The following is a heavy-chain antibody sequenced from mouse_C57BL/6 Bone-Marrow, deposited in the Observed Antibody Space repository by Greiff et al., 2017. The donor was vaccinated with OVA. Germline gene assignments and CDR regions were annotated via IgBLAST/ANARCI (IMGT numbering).Heavy chain of an antibody. J-gene: IGHJ2*01. CDR3: ARGDFWDFYYFDY. CDR1: GYTFTSYW. D-gene: IGHD4-1*01. V-gene: IGHV1-50*01. CDR2: IDPSDSYT. Sequence: QVQLKQPGAELVKPGASVKLSCKASGYTFTSYWMQWVKQRPGQGLEWIGEIDPSDSYTNYNQKFKGKATLTVDTSSSTAYMQLSSLTSEDSAVYYCARGDFWDFYYFDYWGQGTTLTVSS.